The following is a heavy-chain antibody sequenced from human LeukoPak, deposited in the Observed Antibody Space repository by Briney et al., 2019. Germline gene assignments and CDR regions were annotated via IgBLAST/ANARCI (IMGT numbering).Heavy chain of an antibody. CDR2: ISAYSDYT. Sequence: ASVTVSCKASGYTFSRYGISWVRQAPGQGPEWVGWISAYSDYTNYTQRFQGRVTMTRNTSISTAYMELSSLRSEDTAVYYCARGPGGYDILTGSNYYYYYMDVWGKGTTVTISS. V-gene: IGHV1-18*01. D-gene: IGHD3-9*01. J-gene: IGHJ6*03. CDR3: ARGPGGYDILTGSNYYYYYMDV. CDR1: GYTFSRYG.